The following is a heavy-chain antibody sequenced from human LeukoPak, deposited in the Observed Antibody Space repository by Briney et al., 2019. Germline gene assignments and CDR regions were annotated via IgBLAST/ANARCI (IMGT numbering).Heavy chain of an antibody. CDR2: ISGSGSST. Sequence: GGSLRLSCAASGFTFSSYAMSWVRQAPGKGLEWVSVISGSGSSTSQVDSVEGRFTISRDNSKNTLYLQMNSLRAEDTAVYYCAKDRFGNKGYFDYWGQGTLVTVSS. CDR3: AKDRFGNKGYFDY. D-gene: IGHD3-10*01. J-gene: IGHJ4*02. V-gene: IGHV3-23*01. CDR1: GFTFSSYA.